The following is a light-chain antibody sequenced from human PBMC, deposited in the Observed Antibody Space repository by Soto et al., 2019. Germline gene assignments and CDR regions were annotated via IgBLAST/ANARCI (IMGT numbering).Light chain of an antibody. CDR3: QQYDDWLRLT. CDR1: QSVNTN. V-gene: IGKV3-15*01. CDR2: DAS. J-gene: IGKJ4*01. Sequence: EIVMTQSPATLSVSPGERATLSCRASQSVNTNVAWYQQKPGQGPRLLISDASTRAAGIPARFSGSGSGTEFTLTISSLQSEDFAVYFCQQYDDWLRLTFGGGTKVDIK.